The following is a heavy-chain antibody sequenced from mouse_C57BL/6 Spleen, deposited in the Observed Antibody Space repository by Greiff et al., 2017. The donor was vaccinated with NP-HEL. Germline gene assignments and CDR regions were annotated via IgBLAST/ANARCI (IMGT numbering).Heavy chain of an antibody. CDR1: GFNIKDDY. Sequence: VQLQQSGAELVRPGASVKLSCTASGFNIKDDYMHWVKQRPEQGLEWIGWIDPENGDTEYASKFQGKATITADTSSNTAYLQLSSLTSEDTAVYSCTRLYYRNDVDFAYWGQGTTLTVSS. J-gene: IGHJ2*01. V-gene: IGHV14-4*01. CDR3: TRLYYRNDVDFAY. D-gene: IGHD2-2*01. CDR2: IDPENGDT.